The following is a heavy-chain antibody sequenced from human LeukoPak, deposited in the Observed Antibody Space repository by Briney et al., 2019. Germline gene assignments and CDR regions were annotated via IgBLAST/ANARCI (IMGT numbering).Heavy chain of an antibody. V-gene: IGHV3-74*01. Sequence: GGSLRLSCAASRFTFSSYWMHWVRQAPGKGLVWVSRINSDGSSTNYADSVKGRFTISRDNAKNTLYLQMNSLRAENTAVYYCAKEADQLLLRAYYYYYYGMDVWGQGTTVTVSS. CDR2: INSDGSST. CDR3: AKEADQLLLRAYYYYYYGMDV. D-gene: IGHD2-2*01. J-gene: IGHJ6*02. CDR1: RFTFSSYW.